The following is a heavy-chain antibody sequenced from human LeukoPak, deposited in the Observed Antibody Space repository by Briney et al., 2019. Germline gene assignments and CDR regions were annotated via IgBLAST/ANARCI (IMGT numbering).Heavy chain of an antibody. J-gene: IGHJ6*03. V-gene: IGHV3-74*01. CDR2: INSDGNTI. CDR3: ARGQSYMDV. Sequence: GGSLRLSCDGSGLSFSSIWMYWVRQVPGKGLVWVSRINSDGNTINYADSVRGRFTVSRDNAKNTPYLQMNSLRVEDTALYYCARGQSYMDVWGKGTTVTVFS. CDR1: GLSFSSIW.